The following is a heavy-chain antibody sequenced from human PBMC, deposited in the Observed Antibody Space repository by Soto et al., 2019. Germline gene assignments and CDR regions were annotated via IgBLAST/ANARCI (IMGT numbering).Heavy chain of an antibody. CDR1: GGSISSGGYY. V-gene: IGHV4-31*03. Sequence: SETLSLTCTVSGGSISSGGYYWSWIRQHPGKGLEWIGYIYYSGSTYYNPSLKSRVTISVDTSKNQFSLKLSSVTAADTAVYYCARFQYSSSSPYSYYYYGMDVWGQGTTVTVSS. D-gene: IGHD6-13*01. CDR2: IYYSGST. J-gene: IGHJ6*02. CDR3: ARFQYSSSSPYSYYYYGMDV.